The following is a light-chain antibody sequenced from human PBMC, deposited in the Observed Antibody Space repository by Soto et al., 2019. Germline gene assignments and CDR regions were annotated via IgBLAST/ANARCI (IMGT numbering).Light chain of an antibody. CDR1: NSDVGGYDY. CDR2: DVT. V-gene: IGLV2-14*03. CDR3: GSFTGRTTWV. Sequence: QSALTQPAFVSGSPGQSLTISCTGTNSDVGGYDYVSWYQQHPGKAPKLLIYDVTKRPSGVSNRFSGSKSGNTASLTISGLLTEGEADYYCGSFTGRTTWVFGGGTKGTVL. J-gene: IGLJ3*02.